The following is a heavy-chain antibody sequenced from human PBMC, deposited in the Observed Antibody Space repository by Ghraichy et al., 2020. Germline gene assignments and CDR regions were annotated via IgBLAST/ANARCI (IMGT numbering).Heavy chain of an antibody. CDR1: GGSISSGGYS. D-gene: IGHD5-12*01. CDR3: ARAGRGYSGYDPYYYGMDV. CDR2: IYHSGST. Sequence: SETLSLTCAVSGGSISSGGYSWSWIRQPPGKGLEWIGYIYHSGSTYYNPSLKSRVTISVDRSKNQFSLKLSSVTAADTAVYYCARAGRGYSGYDPYYYGMDVWCQGTTVTVSS. V-gene: IGHV4-30-2*01. J-gene: IGHJ6*02.